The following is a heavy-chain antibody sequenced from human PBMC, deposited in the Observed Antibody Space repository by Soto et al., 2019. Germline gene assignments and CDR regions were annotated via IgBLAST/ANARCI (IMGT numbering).Heavy chain of an antibody. CDR3: ARARYYYYDSSGYPEVYYFDY. Sequence: ASVKVSCKASGGTFSSYAISWVRQAPGQGLEWMGGIIPIFGTANYAQKFQGRVTITADESTSTAYMELSSLRSEDTAVYYCARARYYYYDSSGYPEVYYFDYWGQGTLVTVSS. V-gene: IGHV1-69*13. CDR2: IIPIFGTA. J-gene: IGHJ4*02. D-gene: IGHD3-22*01. CDR1: GGTFSSYA.